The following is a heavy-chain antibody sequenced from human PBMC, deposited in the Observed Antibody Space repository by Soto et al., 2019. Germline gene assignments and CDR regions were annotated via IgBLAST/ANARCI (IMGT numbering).Heavy chain of an antibody. J-gene: IGHJ3*02. CDR3: AKGHYDFWSGPDAFDI. CDR2: ISGSGGST. D-gene: IGHD3-3*01. Sequence: GGSLRLSCAASGFTFSSYSMNWVRQAPGKGLEWVSSISGSGGSTYYADSVKGRFTISRDNSKNTLYLQMNSLRAEDTAVYYCAKGHYDFWSGPDAFDIWGQGTMVTVSS. CDR1: GFTFSSYS. V-gene: IGHV3-23*01.